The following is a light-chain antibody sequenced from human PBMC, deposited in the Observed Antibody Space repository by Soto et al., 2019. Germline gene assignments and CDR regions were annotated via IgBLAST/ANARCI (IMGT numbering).Light chain of an antibody. J-gene: IGKJ5*01. Sequence: EFVLTQSPGTLSLSPGERATLSCRASQSVGSNYLAWYQQKPGQAPRLLIYGASGRATGIADRFSGSGSGTDFTHTISRLEPEDFALYYCQQYGYSPITFGQGTRLEIK. V-gene: IGKV3-20*01. CDR3: QQYGYSPIT. CDR2: GAS. CDR1: QSVGSNY.